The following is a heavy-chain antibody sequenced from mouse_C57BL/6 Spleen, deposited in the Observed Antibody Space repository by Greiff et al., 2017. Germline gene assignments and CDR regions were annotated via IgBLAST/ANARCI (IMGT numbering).Heavy chain of an antibody. CDR3: ARRDGYYEGYAKDD. J-gene: IGHJ4*01. V-gene: IGHV1-69*01. D-gene: IGHD2-3*01. Sequence: QVQLQQSGAELVMPGASVKLSCKASGYTFTSYWMHWVKQRPGQGLEWIGEIDPSDSYTNYNQKFKGKSTLTVDKSSSTAYMQLSSLTSEDSAVYYCARRDGYYEGYAKDDWGQGTSVTVAS. CDR1: GYTFTSYW. CDR2: IDPSDSYT.